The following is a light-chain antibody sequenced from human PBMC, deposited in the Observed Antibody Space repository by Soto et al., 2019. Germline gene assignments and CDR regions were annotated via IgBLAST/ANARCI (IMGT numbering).Light chain of an antibody. Sequence: DIQMTQSPSTQSASVGDRVTITCRASQSIGTWLAWYQQKPGQAPKLLIYDASSLESGVPSRFSGSGSGADFTLTISSLQPDDFATYYCQQYNGYWTFGQGTKVEIQ. CDR2: DAS. V-gene: IGKV1-5*01. CDR1: QSIGTW. CDR3: QQYNGYWT. J-gene: IGKJ1*01.